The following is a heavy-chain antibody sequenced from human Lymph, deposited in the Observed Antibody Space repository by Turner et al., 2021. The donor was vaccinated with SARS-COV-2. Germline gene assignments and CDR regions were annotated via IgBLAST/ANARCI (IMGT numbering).Heavy chain of an antibody. V-gene: IGHV3-21*01. D-gene: IGHD3-10*01. J-gene: IGHJ4*02. CDR2: ISSSGTYT. CDR1: GLTFSSAT. CDR3: LTGDE. Sequence: EAHLVESGGGLVKPGGSLRLSCEASGLTFSSATMNWVRQAPGKGLQWVSSISSSGTYTYYADAVKGRFNISRDNAKSSVYLQMNSLRAEDTGLYYCLTGDEWGQGTLVTVSS.